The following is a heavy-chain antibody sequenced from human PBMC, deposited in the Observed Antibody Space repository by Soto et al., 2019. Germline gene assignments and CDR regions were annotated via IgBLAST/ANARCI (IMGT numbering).Heavy chain of an antibody. CDR1: GGSISSYF. Sequence: SETLSLTCTVSGGSISSYFWSWIRQPPGKGLEWIGYVYHSGSTSYNPSLKSRVAMSPDTSKNQFSLKLSSVTAADTAVYYCARIYCTNTSCYVGIWSQGTLVTVSS. CDR2: VYHSGST. J-gene: IGHJ4*02. CDR3: ARIYCTNTSCYVGI. D-gene: IGHD2-2*01. V-gene: IGHV4-59*01.